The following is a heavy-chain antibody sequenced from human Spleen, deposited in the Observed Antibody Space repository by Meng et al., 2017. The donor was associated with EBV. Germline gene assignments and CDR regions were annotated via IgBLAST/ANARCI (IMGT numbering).Heavy chain of an antibody. Sequence: QVDLVQSGAGVKKPGSSVKVACRTSGGTFSSDAVSWVRQAPGQGLEWMGGLIPMVGAPHYAQKFQGRVTIIADESTSTHYMELSSLRSEDTALYFCSSESGRGFTPDYWGQGTLVTVSS. CDR2: LIPMVGAP. CDR1: GGTFSSDA. J-gene: IGHJ4*02. D-gene: IGHD3-10*01. V-gene: IGHV1-69*01. CDR3: SSESGRGFTPDY.